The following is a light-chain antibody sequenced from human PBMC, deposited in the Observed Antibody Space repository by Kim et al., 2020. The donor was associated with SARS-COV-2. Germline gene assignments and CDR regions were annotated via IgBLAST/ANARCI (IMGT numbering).Light chain of an antibody. CDR2: DAS. CDR1: QDIRDE. Sequence: DIQMTQSPSSLSASVGDRVTITCQASQDIRDELNWFQQKAGKAPQLLIFDASTLETGVTSRFSGSGSGTHFSLTISSLQPEDIATYYCQQYHVPPITFGQGTRLEIK. J-gene: IGKJ5*01. CDR3: QQYHVPPIT. V-gene: IGKV1-33*01.